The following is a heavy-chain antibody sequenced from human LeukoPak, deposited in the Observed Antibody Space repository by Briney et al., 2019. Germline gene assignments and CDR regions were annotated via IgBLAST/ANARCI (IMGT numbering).Heavy chain of an antibody. Sequence: SETLSLTCTVSGGSISSSTYYWGWIRQPPGKGLEWIGYIYYSGIANYNPSLKSRVTISVDTPKNRFSLNLNSATAADTAVYYCASAIVPGAGTYFDYWGQGTLVTVSS. CDR1: GGSISSSTYY. CDR3: ASAIVPGAGTYFDY. D-gene: IGHD6-13*01. J-gene: IGHJ4*02. V-gene: IGHV4-61*05. CDR2: IYYSGIA.